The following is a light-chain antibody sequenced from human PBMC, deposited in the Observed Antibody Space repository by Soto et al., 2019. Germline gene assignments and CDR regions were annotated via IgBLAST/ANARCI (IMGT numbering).Light chain of an antibody. CDR3: QHSYITPLT. CDR1: QSITTY. J-gene: IGKJ4*01. Sequence: DIQMTQSPSSLSASVGDRVTITCRASQSITTYLNWYQQKPGKAPKLLIYAASSLQGGVPSCFSGSGSGTDLTLTISSLQPEDFATYYCQHSYITPLTYVGGSKVDTK. V-gene: IGKV1-39*01. CDR2: AAS.